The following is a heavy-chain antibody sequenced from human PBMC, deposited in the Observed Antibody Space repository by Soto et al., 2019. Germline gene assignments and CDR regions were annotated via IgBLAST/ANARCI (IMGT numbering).Heavy chain of an antibody. V-gene: IGHV1-18*04. Sequence: ASVKVSCEASGYTFTSYGISWVRQAPGLGLEWMGWISAYNGNTNYAQKLQGRVTMTTDTSTSTAYMELRSLRSDDTAVYYCARGDTMCGVVIRTDYGMDVWGQGTTVTVSS. J-gene: IGHJ6*02. CDR3: ARGDTMCGVVIRTDYGMDV. D-gene: IGHD3-3*01. CDR2: ISAYNGNT. CDR1: GYTFTSYG.